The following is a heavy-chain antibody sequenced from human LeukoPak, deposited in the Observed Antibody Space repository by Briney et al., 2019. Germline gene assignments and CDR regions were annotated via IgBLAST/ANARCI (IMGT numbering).Heavy chain of an antibody. D-gene: IGHD3-22*01. CDR3: AHLDSSGRWLGFDS. CDR2: MNPNSGNT. Sequence: GASVKVSCKASGYTFTSYDINWVRQATGQGLEWMGWMNPNSGNTGYAQKFQGRVTMTRDTSISTPYMELSSLRFDDSAVYYCAHLDSSGRWLGFDSWGQGTLVTVSA. J-gene: IGHJ4*02. CDR1: GYTFTSYD. V-gene: IGHV1-8*01.